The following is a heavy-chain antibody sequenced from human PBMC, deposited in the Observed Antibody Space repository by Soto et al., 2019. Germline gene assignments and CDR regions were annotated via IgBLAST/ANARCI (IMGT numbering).Heavy chain of an antibody. CDR1: GGSISSSSYY. D-gene: IGHD3-3*01. J-gene: IGHJ3*02. V-gene: IGHV4-39*01. CDR2: IYYSGST. CDR3: ARHWSNYDFWSGYPNDAFDI. Sequence: SETLSLTCTVSGGSISSSSYYWGWIRQPPGKGLEWIGSIYYSGSTYYNPSLKSRVTISVDTSKNQFSLKLSSVTAADTAVYYCARHWSNYDFWSGYPNDAFDIWGQGTMVTVSS.